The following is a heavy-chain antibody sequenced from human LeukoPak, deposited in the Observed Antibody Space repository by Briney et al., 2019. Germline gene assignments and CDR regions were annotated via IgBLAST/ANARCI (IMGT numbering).Heavy chain of an antibody. CDR2: ISANNGNT. CDR3: ARGVRTAMIGESFDI. V-gene: IGHV1-18*01. D-gene: IGHD5-18*01. Sequence: GASVKVSCKASGYTFTNFAFHWVRQAPGQGLEWMGWISANNGNTNYAQNLQGSITMTTDTSTGTAYMELRSLGSDDTAVYYCARGVRTAMIGESFDIWGQGTMVTVSS. J-gene: IGHJ3*02. CDR1: GYTFTNFA.